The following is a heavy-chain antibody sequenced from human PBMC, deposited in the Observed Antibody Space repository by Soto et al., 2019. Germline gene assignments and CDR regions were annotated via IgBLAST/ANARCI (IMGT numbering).Heavy chain of an antibody. Sequence: PGXSLKISCKGSGYSFTSYWISWVRQMPGKGLEWMGRIDPSDSYTNYSPSFQGHVTISADKSISTAYLQWSSLKASDTAMYYCAQTRSAGTHYYGMDVWGQGTTVTVSS. CDR3: AQTRSAGTHYYGMDV. CDR1: GYSFTSYW. D-gene: IGHD3-10*01. V-gene: IGHV5-10-1*01. CDR2: IDPSDSYT. J-gene: IGHJ6*02.